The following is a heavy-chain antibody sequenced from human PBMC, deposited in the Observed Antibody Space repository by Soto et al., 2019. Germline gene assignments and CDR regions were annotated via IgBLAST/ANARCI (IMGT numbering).Heavy chain of an antibody. J-gene: IGHJ4*02. CDR1: GFTVSNNY. V-gene: IGHV3-66*01. CDR2: IYSRGGT. CDR3: ARGGSGSQTVGY. D-gene: IGHD1-26*01. Sequence: EVQVVESGGGLVQPGGSLRLSCAASGFTVSNNYMTWVRQAPGKGLEWVSLIYSRGGTDYADSVKGRFTISRDNSKNMVYLQMNSLRVEDTAVYYSARGGSGSQTVGYWGQGARVTVSS.